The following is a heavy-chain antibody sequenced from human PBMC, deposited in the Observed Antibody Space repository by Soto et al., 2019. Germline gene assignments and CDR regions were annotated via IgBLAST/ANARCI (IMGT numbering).Heavy chain of an antibody. CDR1: ASSISSAYF. J-gene: IGHJ3*02. V-gene: IGHV4-38-2*01. Sequence: SETLSLTCAVSASSISSAYFWGWIRQPPGKGLEWIATIFHTGGTYYNPSLKSRVTISVDTSNNQFSLRLNSVTAADTALYFCARTWLAGGTPADAFDIWGQGTMVTVSS. D-gene: IGHD2-15*01. CDR2: IFHTGGT. CDR3: ARTWLAGGTPADAFDI.